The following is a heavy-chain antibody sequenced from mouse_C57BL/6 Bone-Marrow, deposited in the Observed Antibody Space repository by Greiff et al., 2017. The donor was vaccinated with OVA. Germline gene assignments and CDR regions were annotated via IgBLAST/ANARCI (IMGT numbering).Heavy chain of an antibody. D-gene: IGHD1-1*01. V-gene: IGHV1-52*01. Sequence: QVQLQQPGAELVRPGSSVKLSCKASGYTFTSYWMHWVKQRPIQGLEWIGNIDPSDNETHYNQKFKDKATLTVDKSSSTAYMQLSSLTSEDSAVYYCARYRLSRDYAMDYWGQGTSVTVSS. CDR3: ARYRLSRDYAMDY. CDR1: GYTFTSYW. J-gene: IGHJ4*01. CDR2: IDPSDNET.